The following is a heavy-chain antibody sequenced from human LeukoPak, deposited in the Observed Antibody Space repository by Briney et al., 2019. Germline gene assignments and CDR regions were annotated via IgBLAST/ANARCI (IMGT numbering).Heavy chain of an antibody. CDR3: AKAAYSSGWYVSY. CDR2: ITYDGRNA. V-gene: IGHV3-30*18. Sequence: GRSLRLSCAASGFIFSNFGMHWVRQAPGKGLEWVAVITYDGRNAYYADAVKGRFTISRDNSKNMLNLQVNSLRAEDTAVYYCAKAAYSSGWYVSYWGQGTLVTVPS. CDR1: GFIFSNFG. J-gene: IGHJ4*02. D-gene: IGHD6-19*01.